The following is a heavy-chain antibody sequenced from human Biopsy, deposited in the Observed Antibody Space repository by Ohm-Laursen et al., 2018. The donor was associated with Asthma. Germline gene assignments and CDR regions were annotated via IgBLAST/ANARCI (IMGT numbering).Heavy chain of an antibody. D-gene: IGHD1-26*01. J-gene: IGHJ6*02. CDR2: NHHRGYT. V-gene: IGHV4-34*01. CDR3: ARGSSSRLSQWELLVSGGKRAHSYYGMDV. Sequence: SDTLSLTCAVYGGSFSSNYWSCIRQTPGKGLEWLGENHHRGYTNYNPTLRRRTTLSIDTTKNQFSLRLTSVTAADTAVYYCARGSSSRLSQWELLVSGGKRAHSYYGMDVWGQGTTVTVSS. CDR1: GGSFSSNY.